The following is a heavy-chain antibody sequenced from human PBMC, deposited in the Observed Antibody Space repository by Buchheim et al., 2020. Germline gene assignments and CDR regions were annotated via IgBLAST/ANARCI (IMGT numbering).Heavy chain of an antibody. CDR2: ISSSSSTI. D-gene: IGHD5-18*01. V-gene: IGHV3-48*01. CDR3: AGEGRIELWLTY. J-gene: IGHJ4*02. CDR1: GFSFSTYS. Sequence: EVQLVESGGGLVQPGGSLRLSCAASGFSFSTYSMNWVRQAPGKGLEWISYISSSSSTIYYADSVKGRSTISRENAKHSLYLQMNSLRGEDTAVYYCAGEGRIELWLTYWGQGTL.